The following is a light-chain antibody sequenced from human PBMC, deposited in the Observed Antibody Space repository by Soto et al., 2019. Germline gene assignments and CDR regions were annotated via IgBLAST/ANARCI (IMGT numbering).Light chain of an antibody. V-gene: IGKV2-28*01. CDR1: QSLLHSNGYNY. J-gene: IGKJ1*01. CDR2: LGS. Sequence: DIVMTQSPLSLPVTPGEPASISCRSSQSLLHSNGYNYLDWYLQKPGQSPQLLIYLGSNRASGVPDRLSGSGSGTDFTLTIRRVEAEDVGVYYCMQALQTRWTFGQGTKVEIK. CDR3: MQALQTRWT.